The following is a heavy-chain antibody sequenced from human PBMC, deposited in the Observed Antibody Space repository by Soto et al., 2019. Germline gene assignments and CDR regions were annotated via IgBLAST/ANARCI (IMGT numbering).Heavy chain of an antibody. CDR2: INAGNGNT. V-gene: IGHV1-3*01. CDR1: GYTFKSYA. CDR3: ARGTVTPGLDY. Sequence: ASVKVSCKASGYTFKSYAMHWVRQAPRQRLEWMGWINAGNGNTKYSQKFQGRVTITRDTSASTAYMEVNSLRAEDTAVYYCARGTVTPGLDYWGQGTLVTVSS. J-gene: IGHJ4*02. D-gene: IGHD4-17*01.